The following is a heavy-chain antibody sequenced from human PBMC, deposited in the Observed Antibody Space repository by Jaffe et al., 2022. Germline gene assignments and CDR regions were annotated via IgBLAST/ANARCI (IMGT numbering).Heavy chain of an antibody. CDR3: ARSGPPHTHRRYCTGGSCYAEVEGMDY. V-gene: IGHV3-53*02. D-gene: IGHD2-15*01. CDR2: IYSGGTT. Sequence: EVQLVETGGGLIQPGGSLRLSCAASGFTVSSNYMSWVRQAPGKGLEWVSVIYSGGTTYYADSVKGRFIISRDNSKNTLYLQMNSLRADDTAVYYCARSGPPHTHRRYCTGGSCYAEVEGMDYWGQGTLVTVSS. CDR1: GFTVSSNY. J-gene: IGHJ4*02.